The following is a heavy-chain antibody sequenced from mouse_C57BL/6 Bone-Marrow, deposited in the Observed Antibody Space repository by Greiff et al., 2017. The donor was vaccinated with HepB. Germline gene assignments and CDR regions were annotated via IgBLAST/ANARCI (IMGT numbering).Heavy chain of an antibody. J-gene: IGHJ4*01. V-gene: IGHV1-81*01. Sequence: VQLQQSGAELARPGASVKLSCKASGYTFTSYGISWVKQRTGQGLEWIGEIYPRSGNTYYNEKFKGKATLTADKASSTAYMELRSLTSEDSAVYFCARLRDGYYPYYYAMDYWGQGTSVTVSS. CDR1: GYTFTSYG. CDR2: IYPRSGNT. D-gene: IGHD2-3*01. CDR3: ARLRDGYYPYYYAMDY.